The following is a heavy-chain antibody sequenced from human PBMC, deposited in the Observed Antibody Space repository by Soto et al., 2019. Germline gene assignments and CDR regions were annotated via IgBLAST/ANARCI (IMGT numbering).Heavy chain of an antibody. V-gene: IGHV5-51*01. CDR3: ARRYVGANRSSPYYLDY. CDR1: GFGVTSFW. Sequence: GESLKISCQASGFGVTSFWIGWVRQMPGKGLEWMGLIYPGDSQTLYSPSFEGQVTISADKSISTVYPQWRSLKASDTAKYFCARRYVGANRSSPYYLDYWGQGTLVTVSS. J-gene: IGHJ4*01. D-gene: IGHD1-26*01. CDR2: IYPGDSQT.